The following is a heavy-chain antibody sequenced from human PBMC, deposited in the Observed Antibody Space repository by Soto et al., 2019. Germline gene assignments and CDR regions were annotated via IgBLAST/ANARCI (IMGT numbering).Heavy chain of an antibody. J-gene: IGHJ4*02. D-gene: IGHD2-2*01. CDR3: AREIVVARGASYFDY. Sequence: GGSLRLSCAASGFTFSDYAMHWVRQAPGKGLEWVGNIRQDGSEKNYVDSVKGRFTISRDNAKNSLYLQMNSLRAEDTAVYYCAREIVVARGASYFDYWGQGTLVTVSS. CDR1: GFTFSDYA. CDR2: IRQDGSEK. V-gene: IGHV3-7*01.